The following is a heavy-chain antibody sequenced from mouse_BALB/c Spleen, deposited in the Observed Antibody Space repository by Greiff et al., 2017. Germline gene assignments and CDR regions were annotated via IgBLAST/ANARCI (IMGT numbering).Heavy chain of an antibody. V-gene: IGHV5-17*02. J-gene: IGHJ3*01. Sequence: VQVVESGGGLVQPGGSRKLSCAASGFPFSSFGMHRVRQAPEKGLEWVAYISSGSSTIYYADTVKGRFTISRDKPKNTLFLQMTSLRCEDTDMYYCERERDGYYSAWFAYWGEGTLVTVSA. D-gene: IGHD2-3*01. CDR3: ERERDGYYSAWFAY. CDR2: ISSGSSTI. CDR1: GFPFSSFG.